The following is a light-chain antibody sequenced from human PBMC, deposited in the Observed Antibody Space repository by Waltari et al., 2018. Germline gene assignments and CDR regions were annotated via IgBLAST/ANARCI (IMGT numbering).Light chain of an antibody. J-gene: IGLJ2*01. CDR1: SSNIGAGYD. V-gene: IGLV1-40*01. Sequence: QSVLTQPPSVSGAPGQRITISCTGTSSNIGAGYDVHWYLQLPGTAPKLLILGNKPRPPGVPDRFSASKSDTSASLAITGLQAEDEADYYCQSYDSSLSGVLFGGGTKLTVL. CDR2: GNK. CDR3: QSYDSSLSGVL.